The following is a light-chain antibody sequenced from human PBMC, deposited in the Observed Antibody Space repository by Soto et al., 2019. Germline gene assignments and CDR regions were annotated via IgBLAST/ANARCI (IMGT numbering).Light chain of an antibody. J-gene: IGKJ5*01. CDR2: GAS. V-gene: IGKV3-20*01. CDR3: QQYGGSIT. Sequence: EIVLTQSPGTLSLSPGETATLSCRASQTVSSNYLAWYQQKPGQAPRLLIYGASTRATGIPDRFSGSGSGTDFNLTISGLDSEDFAVYYCQQYGGSITFGQGTRLEIE. CDR1: QTVSSNY.